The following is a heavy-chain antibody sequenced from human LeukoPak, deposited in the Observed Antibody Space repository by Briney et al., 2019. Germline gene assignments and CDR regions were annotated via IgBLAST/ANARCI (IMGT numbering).Heavy chain of an antibody. V-gene: IGHV4-39*01. CDR2: IYYSRST. Sequence: SETLSLTCTVSGGSISSSSYYWGWIRQPPGKGLEWIGSIYYSRSTYYNPSLKSRVTISVDKSKNQFYLKLSSVTAADTAVYYCARVPTVTFFDYWGQGTLVTVSS. D-gene: IGHD4-17*01. CDR1: GGSISSSSYY. J-gene: IGHJ4*02. CDR3: ARVPTVTFFDY.